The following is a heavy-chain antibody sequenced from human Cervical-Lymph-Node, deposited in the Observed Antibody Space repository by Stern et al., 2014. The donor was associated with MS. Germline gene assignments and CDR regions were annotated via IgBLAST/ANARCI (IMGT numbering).Heavy chain of an antibody. CDR1: GFSFNTYS. J-gene: IGHJ6*02. V-gene: IGHV3-48*01. D-gene: IGHD3-22*01. Sequence: EDQLVESGGGLVQPGGSLRLSCAASGFSFNTYSINWVRQAPGKGLEWVSYISSSSSSIYYAASVKGRFTISRDNANNSLYLQMNSLRAEDTAVYYCARGSWLGTGDDYYYYFGMDVWGQGTTVTVSS. CDR3: ARGSWLGTGDDYYYYFGMDV. CDR2: ISSSSSSI.